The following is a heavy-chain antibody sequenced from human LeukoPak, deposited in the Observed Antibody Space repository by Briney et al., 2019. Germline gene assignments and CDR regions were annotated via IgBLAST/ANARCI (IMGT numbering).Heavy chain of an antibody. CDR2: ISGSSGTR. V-gene: IGHV3-48*01. D-gene: IGHD6-19*01. CDR3: ARAPYTSGWYRGGNDY. Sequence: GGSLRLSCAASGFTFSSYSMNWVRQAPGKGLEWVSYISGSSGTRYYADSVKGRFTIFRDNAKNSLYLQMNSLRAEDTAVYYCARAPYTSGWYRGGNDYWGQGTLVTVSS. J-gene: IGHJ4*02. CDR1: GFTFSSYS.